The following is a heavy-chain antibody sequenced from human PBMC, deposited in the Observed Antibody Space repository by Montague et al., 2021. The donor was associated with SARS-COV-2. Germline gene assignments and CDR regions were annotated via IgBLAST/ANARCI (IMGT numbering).Heavy chain of an antibody. CDR2: IYHSGST. V-gene: IGHV4-34*01. J-gene: IGHJ5*02. D-gene: IGHD1-26*01. CDR3: ARQGGGNYGWFDP. Sequence: SETLSLTCAVYGGSFSGYYWSWIRQPPGKGLEWIGEIYHSGSTNYNPSLKSRVTISVDTSKNQFSVKVTSVTAADTAVYYCARQGGGNYGWFDPWGQGTLVTVSS. CDR1: GGSFSGYY.